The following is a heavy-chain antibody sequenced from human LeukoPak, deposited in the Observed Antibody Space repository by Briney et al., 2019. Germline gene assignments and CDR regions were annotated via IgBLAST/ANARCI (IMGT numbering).Heavy chain of an antibody. Sequence: GGSLRLSCAASGFTFSAHGMHWVRQAPGKGLEWVAFIWYDGSDKYYADSVKGRFTISRDNSKDTLYLQMNSLRAEDTAVYYCARRSQGIVVVPAALDYWGQGTLVTVSS. CDR1: GFTFSAHG. D-gene: IGHD2-2*01. V-gene: IGHV3-30*02. CDR3: ARRSQGIVVVPAALDY. CDR2: IWYDGSDK. J-gene: IGHJ4*02.